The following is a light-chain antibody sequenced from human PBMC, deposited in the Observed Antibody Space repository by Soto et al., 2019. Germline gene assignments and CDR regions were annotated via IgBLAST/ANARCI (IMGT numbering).Light chain of an antibody. CDR2: LTSDGSH. CDR1: SGHSSYA. J-gene: IGLJ1*01. Sequence: QSVLTQSPSASASLGASVKLTCTLSSGHSSYAIAWHQQQPEKGPRYLMKLTSDGSHYKGGGIPDRFSGSSSGAECYLTISSLQSEDEADYYCQTWGTGIQVFGTGTKLTVL. CDR3: QTWGTGIQV. V-gene: IGLV4-69*01.